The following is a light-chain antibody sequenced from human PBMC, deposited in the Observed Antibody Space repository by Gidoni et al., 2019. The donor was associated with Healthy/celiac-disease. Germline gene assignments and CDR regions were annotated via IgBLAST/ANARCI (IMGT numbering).Light chain of an antibody. V-gene: IGKV1-39*01. J-gene: IGKJ4*01. CDR3: QQSYSTPRT. CDR2: AAS. Sequence: DIQMTQSPSSLSASVGDRVTITCRASQSISSSLYWYQQKPGKAPKLLIYAASSLQSGVPSRFSGSGSGTDFTLTISRLQPEDFATYYCQQSYSTPRTFGGGTKVEIK. CDR1: QSISSS.